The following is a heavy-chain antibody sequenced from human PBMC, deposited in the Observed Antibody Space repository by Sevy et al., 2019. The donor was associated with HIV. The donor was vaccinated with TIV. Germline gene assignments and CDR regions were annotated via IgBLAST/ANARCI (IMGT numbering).Heavy chain of an antibody. CDR2: SNSDEISR. CDR3: ARAHYDYDSSGYMGIDAFDV. J-gene: IGHJ3*01. CDR1: GFSFSSYW. V-gene: IGHV3-74*01. D-gene: IGHD3-22*01. Sequence: GGSLRLSCAASGFSFSSYWMHWVRQAPGKGLEWVSRSNSDEISRSYADSVMGRFTISRDKAKNTLYLQMENLRVEDTAIYYCARAHYDYDSSGYMGIDAFDVWGQGTTVTVSS.